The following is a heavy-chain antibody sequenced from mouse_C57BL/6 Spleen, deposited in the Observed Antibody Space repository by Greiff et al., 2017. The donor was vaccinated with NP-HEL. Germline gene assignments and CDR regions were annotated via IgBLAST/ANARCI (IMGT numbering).Heavy chain of an antibody. V-gene: IGHV1-64*01. J-gene: IGHJ3*01. CDR1: GYTFTSYW. Sequence: QVQLQQPGAELVKPGASVKLSCKASGYTFTSYWMHWVKQRPGQGLEWIGMIHPNSGSTNYNEKFKSKSTLTVDKSSSTAYMQLSSLTSEDSAVFYCARWDTTVVAAAYWGKGTMVTVSA. CDR2: IHPNSGST. CDR3: ARWDTTVVAAAY. D-gene: IGHD1-1*01.